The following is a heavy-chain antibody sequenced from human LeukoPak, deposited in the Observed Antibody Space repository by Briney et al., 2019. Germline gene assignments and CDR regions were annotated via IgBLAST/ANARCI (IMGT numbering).Heavy chain of an antibody. CDR3: ARDHRYYYDSSGWLNWFDP. CDR2: IYYSGST. CDR1: GGSISSSSYY. Sequence: SETLSLTCTVSGGSISSSSYYWGWIRQPPGKGLEWIGSIYYSGSTYYNPSLKSRATISVDTSKNQFSLKLSSVTAADTAVYYCARDHRYYYDSSGWLNWFDPWGQGTLVTVSS. D-gene: IGHD3-22*01. V-gene: IGHV4-39*07. J-gene: IGHJ5*02.